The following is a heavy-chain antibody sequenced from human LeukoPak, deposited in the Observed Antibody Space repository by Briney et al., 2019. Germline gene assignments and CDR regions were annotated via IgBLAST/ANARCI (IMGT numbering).Heavy chain of an antibody. CDR2: ISGYNVYT. J-gene: IGHJ4*02. D-gene: IGHD3-3*01. CDR3: AREVAGLGGEFDY. V-gene: IGHV1-18*01. CDR1: GYTSSSYG. Sequence: ASVKVSCKASGYTSSSYGISWVRHAPGQGLEWMGWISGYNVYTHFAQKFQDRFTMTTDISTTTAYMELRSLRSDDTAVYYCAREVAGLGGEFDYWGQGTLVTVSS.